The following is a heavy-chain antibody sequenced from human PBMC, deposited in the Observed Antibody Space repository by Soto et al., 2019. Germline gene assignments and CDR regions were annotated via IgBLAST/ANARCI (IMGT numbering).Heavy chain of an antibody. CDR2: ISGSGGST. CDR3: ARVNGNSRYGVDV. J-gene: IGHJ6*02. CDR1: AFTFSSYA. V-gene: IGHV3-23*01. Sequence: GGSLRLSCAASAFTFSSYAMSWVRQAPGKGLEWVSGISGSGGSTYYADSVKGRFTISRDNSKNTLYVQMNSLRAEDTAVYYCARVNGNSRYGVDVWGQGTTVTVSS. D-gene: IGHD5-18*01.